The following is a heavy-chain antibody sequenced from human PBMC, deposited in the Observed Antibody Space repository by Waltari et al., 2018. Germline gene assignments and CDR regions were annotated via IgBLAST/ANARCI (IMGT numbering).Heavy chain of an antibody. CDR3: ARGGLRYYDSGSQPYNWFGP. J-gene: IGHJ5*02. CDR2: AYFSGTT. CDR1: NGSINNFY. Sequence: QVQLQESGPGLVKPSETLSLTCTVSNGSINNFYWSWIRQPPGKGLEWIGYAYFSGTTTYNPSLKSRVTISVDTSKNQFSRKLTSVTAADTATYYCARGGLRYYDSGSQPYNWFGPWGQGIMVSVSS. V-gene: IGHV4-59*01. D-gene: IGHD3-10*01.